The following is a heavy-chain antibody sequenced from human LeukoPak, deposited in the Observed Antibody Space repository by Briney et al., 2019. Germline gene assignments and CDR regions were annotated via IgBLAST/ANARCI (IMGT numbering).Heavy chain of an antibody. Sequence: QPGGSLRLSCAASGFTFSSYAMNWVRQAPGKGLEWVSSISYSDGNTYYADSVKGRFTISRDHSKNTLWLQVNSLRAEDTAVYYCARDLGDTAYFDYWGQGTLVTVSS. J-gene: IGHJ4*02. CDR2: ISYSDGNT. CDR1: GFTFSSYA. CDR3: ARDLGDTAYFDY. D-gene: IGHD5-18*01. V-gene: IGHV3-23*01.